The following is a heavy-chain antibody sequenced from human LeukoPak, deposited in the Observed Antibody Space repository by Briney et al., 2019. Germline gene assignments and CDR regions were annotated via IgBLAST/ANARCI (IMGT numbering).Heavy chain of an antibody. J-gene: IGHJ4*02. CDR1: GFTFSSYS. V-gene: IGHV3-21*01. D-gene: IGHD6-6*01. CDR3: AREGQLVSGGGGSY. CDR2: ISSSSSYI. Sequence: PGGSLRLSCAASGFTFSSYSMNWVRQAPGKGLEWVSSISSSSSYIYYADSVKGRFTISRDNAKNSLYLQMNSLRAKDTAVYYCAREGQLVSGGGGSYWGQGTLVTVSS.